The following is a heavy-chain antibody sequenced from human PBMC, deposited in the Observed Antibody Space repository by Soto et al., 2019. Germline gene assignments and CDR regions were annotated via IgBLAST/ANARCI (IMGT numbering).Heavy chain of an antibody. J-gene: IGHJ5*02. CDR1: GGSISPYS. V-gene: IGHV4-59*01. Sequence: QVHLVESGPGLVKPSETLSLTCTISGGSISPYSWTWIRQSPGKGLEGIGYVSHSGRTFYTPYLKSRLTRSLDTSRSQFSLRLKSVSAADTAVYYCARLLGGYDDYGGWFAPWGQGTLVTVSS. CDR3: ARLLGGYDDYGGWFAP. CDR2: VSHSGRT. D-gene: IGHD4-17*01.